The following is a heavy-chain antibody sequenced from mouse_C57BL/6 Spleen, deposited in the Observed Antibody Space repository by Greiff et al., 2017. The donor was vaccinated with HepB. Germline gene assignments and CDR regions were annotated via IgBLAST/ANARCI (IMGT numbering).Heavy chain of an antibody. Sequence: EVQLVESGGGLVKPGGSLTLSCAASGFTFSDYGMHWVRQAPEKGLEWVAYISSGSSTIYYAETVKGRFTISIYNAKNTLFMQMTSLRSEDTAMYYCARHPYYGSSYDAMDYWGQVTSVTVSS. V-gene: IGHV5-17*01. J-gene: IGHJ4*01. D-gene: IGHD1-1*01. CDR1: GFTFSDYG. CDR3: ARHPYYGSSYDAMDY. CDR2: ISSGSSTI.